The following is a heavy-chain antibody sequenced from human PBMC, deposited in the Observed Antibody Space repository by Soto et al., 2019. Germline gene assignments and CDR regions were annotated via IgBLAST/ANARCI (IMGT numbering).Heavy chain of an antibody. D-gene: IGHD1-26*01. CDR3: ARLIVGSTGLDY. Sequence: PGGSLRLSCAASGFTFSNNYMDWVRQAPGKGLEWVGRSRNKAHSYTTEYAASVKGRFTISRDESKNSLYLQMNSLKTEDTAMYYCARLIVGSTGLDYWGQGT. V-gene: IGHV3-72*01. J-gene: IGHJ4*02. CDR2: SRNKAHSYTT. CDR1: GFTFSNNY.